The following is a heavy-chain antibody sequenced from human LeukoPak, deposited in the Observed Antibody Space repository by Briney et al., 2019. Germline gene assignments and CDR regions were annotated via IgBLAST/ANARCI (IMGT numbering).Heavy chain of an antibody. J-gene: IGHJ6*02. D-gene: IGHD3-22*01. Sequence: GGSLRLSCAASGFTFDDYAMHWVRHAPGKGLEWVSGISWNSGSIGYADSVKGRFTISRDNAKNSLYLQMNSLRAEDTASYYCAKDIYYYDGYGMDVWGQGTTVTVSS. CDR2: ISWNSGSI. CDR3: AKDIYYYDGYGMDV. CDR1: GFTFDDYA. V-gene: IGHV3-9*01.